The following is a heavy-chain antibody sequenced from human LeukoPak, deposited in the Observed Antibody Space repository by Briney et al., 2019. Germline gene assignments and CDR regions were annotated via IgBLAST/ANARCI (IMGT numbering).Heavy chain of an antibody. CDR2: IYYSGST. CDR1: GGSISSSSYY. CDR3: ASFDFWSGYHDY. Sequence: SETLSLTCTVSGGSISSSSYYWGWIRQPPGKGLEWIGSIYYSGSTYYNPSLKSRVTISVDTSKNQFSLKLSSVTAADTAVYYCASFDFWSGYHDYWGQGTLVTVSS. V-gene: IGHV4-39*07. J-gene: IGHJ4*02. D-gene: IGHD3-3*01.